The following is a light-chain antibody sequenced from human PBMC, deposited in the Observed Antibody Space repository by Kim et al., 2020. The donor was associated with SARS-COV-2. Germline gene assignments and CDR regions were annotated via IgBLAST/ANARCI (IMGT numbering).Light chain of an antibody. CDR2: GAS. CDR1: QTDTSNY. Sequence: PAERATLSCTASQTDTSNYLAWYQQKTGQAPRLLIFGASSRAIGIPDRFTGSGSGTDFTLTISRLEPEDFAVYYCQQYGSSPGITFGQGTRLEIK. CDR3: QQYGSSPGIT. V-gene: IGKV3-20*01. J-gene: IGKJ5*01.